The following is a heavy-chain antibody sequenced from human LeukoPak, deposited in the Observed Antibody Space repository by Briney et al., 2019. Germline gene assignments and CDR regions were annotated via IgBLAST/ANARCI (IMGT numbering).Heavy chain of an antibody. CDR3: ARKVGYGYALDY. CDR1: GFTVSSNC. D-gene: IGHD5-18*01. J-gene: IGHJ4*02. CDR2: LCSGGST. Sequence: GGSLRLSSAASGFTVSSNCMTWVPQAPGMGLEWVSVLCSGGSTYYADSVKGRFTISTDKSKNTLYLQMNSLRAEDTAVYYSARKVGYGYALDYWGQGTLVTVSS. V-gene: IGHV3-53*01.